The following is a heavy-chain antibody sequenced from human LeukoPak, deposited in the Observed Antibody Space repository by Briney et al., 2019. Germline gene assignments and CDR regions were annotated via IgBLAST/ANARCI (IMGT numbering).Heavy chain of an antibody. Sequence: SETLSLTCAVSGGSISSNNWWSWVRQPPGKGLEWIGEIFHSGSTNYNPSLKSRVTISVDKSENQFSLKLSSVTAADTAVYYCARDGWFSFDYWGQGTLVTVSS. V-gene: IGHV4-4*02. CDR2: IFHSGST. D-gene: IGHD6-19*01. CDR1: GGSISSNNW. CDR3: ARDGWFSFDY. J-gene: IGHJ4*02.